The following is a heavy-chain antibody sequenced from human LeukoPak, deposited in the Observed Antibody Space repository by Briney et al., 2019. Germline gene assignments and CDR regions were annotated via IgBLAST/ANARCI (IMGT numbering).Heavy chain of an antibody. V-gene: IGHV3-11*04. CDR1: GFTFSDSY. D-gene: IGHD6-6*01. CDR2: ISGSGHDI. Sequence: GGSLRLSCAASGFTFSDSYMTWVRQAPGKGVEWVAYISGSGHDINYSDSVKGRFTISRDNAKNSLYLQMSSLRVEDTSVYYCTRDPRHFDSCGQGTLVTVSS. CDR3: TRDPRHFDS. J-gene: IGHJ5*01.